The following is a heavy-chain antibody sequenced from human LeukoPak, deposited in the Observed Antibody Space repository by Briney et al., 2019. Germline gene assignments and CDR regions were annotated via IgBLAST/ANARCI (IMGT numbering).Heavy chain of an antibody. J-gene: IGHJ4*02. CDR2: ISSSSSYI. CDR1: GFTFSSYS. Sequence: GGSLRLSCAASGFTFSSYSMNWVRQAPGKGREWVSSISSSSSYIYYAASVKGRFTISRDNAKNSLYLQMNSLRAEDTAVYYCAVYCSSTSYHPFDYWGQGTLVTVSS. D-gene: IGHD2-2*01. CDR3: AVYCSSTSYHPFDY. V-gene: IGHV3-21*01.